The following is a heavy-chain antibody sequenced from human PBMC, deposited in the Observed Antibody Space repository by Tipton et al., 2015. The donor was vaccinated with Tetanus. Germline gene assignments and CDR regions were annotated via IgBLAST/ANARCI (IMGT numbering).Heavy chain of an antibody. D-gene: IGHD1-1*01. CDR3: ARGECVHSYYCQGMDV. J-gene: IGHJ6*02. Sequence: TLSLTCAVYGAYFSDYYWSWIRQAPGKGLEWIGYVYYTGSTNHNPSLKSRVTISLDRSKNQFSLKLTSVTAADTAVYYCARGECVHSYYCQGMDVWGQGTTVTVSS. CDR1: GAYFSDYY. V-gene: IGHV4-59*12. CDR2: VYYTGST.